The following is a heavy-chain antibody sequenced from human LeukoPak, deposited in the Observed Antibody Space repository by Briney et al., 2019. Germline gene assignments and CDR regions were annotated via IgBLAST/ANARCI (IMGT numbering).Heavy chain of an antibody. J-gene: IGHJ3*02. V-gene: IGHV3-20*01. CDR3: ARVGGLRLQGAFDI. D-gene: IGHD5-12*01. CDR1: GFTFDDYG. CDR2: INWNGGST. Sequence: GGSLRPSCAASGFTFDDYGMSWVRQAPGKGLEWVSGINWNGGSTGYADSVKGRFTISRDNAKNSLYLQMNSLRAEDTALYHCARVGGLRLQGAFDIWGQGTMVTVSS.